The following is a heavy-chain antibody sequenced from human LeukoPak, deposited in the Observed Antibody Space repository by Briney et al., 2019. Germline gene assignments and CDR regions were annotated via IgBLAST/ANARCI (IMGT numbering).Heavy chain of an antibody. CDR2: ISYDGSNK. D-gene: IGHD3-22*01. CDR1: GFTFSTYG. Sequence: AGGSLRLSCAASGFTFSTYGMHWVRQAPGKGLEWVAVISYDGSNKYYVDSVKGRFTISRDNTKNSLFLQMNSLRAEDTALYYCAISRYYAFDYWGQGSLVTVSS. CDR3: AISRYYAFDY. V-gene: IGHV3-30*03. J-gene: IGHJ4*02.